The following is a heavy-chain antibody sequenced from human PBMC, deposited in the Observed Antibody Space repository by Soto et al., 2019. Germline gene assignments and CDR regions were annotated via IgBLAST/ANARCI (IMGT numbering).Heavy chain of an antibody. CDR3: VKDPSPRYCSGDVCNSGNF. V-gene: IGHV3-23*01. J-gene: IGHJ4*02. CDR1: GFTFSNYA. Sequence: GGSLRLSCAASGFTFSNYAMSWVRQAPGKGLEWISVIGVRADATFYADFVKGRFTISRDNSKHTVYLQMSSLRAEDSATYYCVKDPSPRYCSGDVCNSGNFWGQGTLVTVSS. D-gene: IGHD2-15*01. CDR2: IGVRADAT.